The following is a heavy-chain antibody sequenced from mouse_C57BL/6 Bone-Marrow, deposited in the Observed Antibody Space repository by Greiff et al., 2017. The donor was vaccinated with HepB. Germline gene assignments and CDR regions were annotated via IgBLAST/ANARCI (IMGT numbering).Heavy chain of an antibody. Sequence: VQLQQPGAELVKPGASVKMSCKASGYTFTSYWITGVKQRPGQGLEWFGDIYPGSGSTNYNEKFKRKATLTVDTSSSSAYMQLSSLTSEDSAVYYCARQLYYDSFDYWGQGTTLTVSS. CDR1: GYTFTSYW. CDR2: IYPGSGST. J-gene: IGHJ2*01. V-gene: IGHV1-55*01. D-gene: IGHD1-1*01. CDR3: ARQLYYDSFDY.